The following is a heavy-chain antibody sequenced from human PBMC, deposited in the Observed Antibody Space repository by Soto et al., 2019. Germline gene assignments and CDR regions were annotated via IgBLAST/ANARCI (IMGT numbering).Heavy chain of an antibody. V-gene: IGHV1-18*04. Sequence: QVQVMQSGAEVTKPGDSVKVSCKTSGYIFSDYGINWVRQAPGQGLGWMGWISGYSGNANLAQKFQGRVTMTTDKSTRTAYMELRRLRSDDTAVYYWAKRTSGTTWGESDYWGQGTLVTVSS. CDR3: AKRTSGTTWGESDY. D-gene: IGHD4-17*01. CDR2: ISGYSGNA. J-gene: IGHJ4*02. CDR1: GYIFSDYG.